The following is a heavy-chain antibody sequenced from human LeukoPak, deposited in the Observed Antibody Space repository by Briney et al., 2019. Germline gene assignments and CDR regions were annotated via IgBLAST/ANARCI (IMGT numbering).Heavy chain of an antibody. CDR1: GFTVSSDS. CDR3: ARFSELREDFDY. Sequence: GSLRLSXAASGFTVSSDSRKWVGQAPGKGLEGVSSISSISSSIYYPDSVKGLFTTSRHNAKNSLYLQMNSLRAEDTAVYYCARFSELREDFDYWGQGTLVTVSS. V-gene: IGHV3-21*01. CDR2: ISSISSSI. D-gene: IGHD1-26*01. J-gene: IGHJ4*02.